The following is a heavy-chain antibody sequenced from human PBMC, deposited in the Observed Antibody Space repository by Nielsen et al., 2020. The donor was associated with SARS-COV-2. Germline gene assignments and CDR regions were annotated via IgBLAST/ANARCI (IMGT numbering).Heavy chain of an antibody. CDR3: ARDSSSGTSDYYYGMDV. V-gene: IGHV3-43*02. CDR2: ISGDGGST. CDR1: GFTFDDYA. Sequence: GESLKISCAASGFTFDDYAMHWVRQAPGKGLEWVSLISGDGGSTYYADSVKGRFTISRDNSKNSLYLQMNSLRAEDTALYYCARDSSSGTSDYYYGMDVWGQGTTVTASS. D-gene: IGHD6-13*01. J-gene: IGHJ6*02.